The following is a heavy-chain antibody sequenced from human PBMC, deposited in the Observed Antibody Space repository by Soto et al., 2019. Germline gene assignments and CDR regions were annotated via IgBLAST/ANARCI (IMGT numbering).Heavy chain of an antibody. V-gene: IGHV3-15*01. D-gene: IGHD2-15*01. CDR2: IKSKAAGGTT. CDR3: TTDSTQTFCDGGPCYSVLTKIHDS. Sequence: EVQLVESGGGLVKPGGSLRLSCAASGFTFNNGWMSWVRQAPGKGLEWIGRIKSKAAGGTTDYSAPEQGRFTIARDDSKNTVHLQMNSLKTEDTAVYYCTTDSTQTFCDGGPCYSVLTKIHDSWGQGTLVTVSS. J-gene: IGHJ4*02. CDR1: GFTFNNGW.